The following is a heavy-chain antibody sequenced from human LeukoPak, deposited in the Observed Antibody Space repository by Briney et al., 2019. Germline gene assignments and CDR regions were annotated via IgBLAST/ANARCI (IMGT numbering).Heavy chain of an antibody. Sequence: SVKVSCKASGGTFSSYAISWVRQAPGQGLEWMGRIIPILGIANYAQKFQGRVTITADKSTSTAYMELSSLRSEDTAVYYCARDLCSGGSCYPSGYFDYRGQGTLVTVSS. CDR2: IIPILGIA. V-gene: IGHV1-69*04. J-gene: IGHJ4*02. CDR3: ARDLCSGGSCYPSGYFDY. D-gene: IGHD2-15*01. CDR1: GGTFSSYA.